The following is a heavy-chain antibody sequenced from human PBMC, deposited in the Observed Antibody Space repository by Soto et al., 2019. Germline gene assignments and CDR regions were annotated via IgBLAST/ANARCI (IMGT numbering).Heavy chain of an antibody. CDR2: ISAYNGNT. Sequence: ASVKVSCKASGYTFTSYGISWVRQAPGQGLEWMGWISAYNGNTNYAQKLQGRVTMTTDTSTSTAYMELRSLRSDDTAVYYCARDPYCSGWYFSGDNSDDAFDIWGQGSMVTVSS. D-gene: IGHD6-19*01. V-gene: IGHV1-18*01. CDR3: ARDPYCSGWYFSGDNSDDAFDI. J-gene: IGHJ3*02. CDR1: GYTFTSYG.